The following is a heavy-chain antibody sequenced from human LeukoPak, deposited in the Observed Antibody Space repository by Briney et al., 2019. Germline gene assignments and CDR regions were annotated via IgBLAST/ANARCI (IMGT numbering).Heavy chain of an antibody. D-gene: IGHD3-10*01. V-gene: IGHV4-39*01. CDR3: ARIGSGSYYSAG. J-gene: IGHJ4*02. Sequence: PSETLSLTCTVSGGSISSSNYYWGWIRQPPGKGLEWIGSIYYSGSTYYNPSLKSRVTIFVDTSKNQFALKLSSVTAADTAVYYCARIGSGSYYSAGWGQGTLVTVSS. CDR1: GGSISSSNYY. CDR2: IYYSGST.